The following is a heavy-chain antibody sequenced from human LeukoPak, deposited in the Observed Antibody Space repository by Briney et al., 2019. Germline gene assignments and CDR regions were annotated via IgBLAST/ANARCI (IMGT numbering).Heavy chain of an antibody. CDR2: IYHSGST. CDR1: GYSISSGYY. D-gene: IGHD5-24*01. V-gene: IGHV4-38-2*02. Sequence: SETLSLTCTVSGYSISSGYYWGWIRQPPGKGLEWIGSIYHSGSTYYNPSLKSRVTISVDTSKNQFSLKLSSVTAAETAVYYCARGDGFRRKNGAFDIWGQGTMVTVSS. J-gene: IGHJ3*02. CDR3: ARGDGFRRKNGAFDI.